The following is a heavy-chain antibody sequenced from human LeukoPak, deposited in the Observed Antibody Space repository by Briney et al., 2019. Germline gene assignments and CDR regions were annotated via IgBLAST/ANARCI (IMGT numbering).Heavy chain of an antibody. V-gene: IGHV1-69*05. D-gene: IGHD3-10*01. Sequence: SVKVSCKASGGTFSSYAISWVRQAPGQGLEWMGGIIPIFGTANYAQKFQGRVTITTDESTSTAYMELSSLRSEDTAVYYCASTTMVRAVIVYWGQDTLVTVSS. J-gene: IGHJ4*02. CDR3: ASTTMVRAVIVY. CDR1: GGTFSSYA. CDR2: IIPIFGTA.